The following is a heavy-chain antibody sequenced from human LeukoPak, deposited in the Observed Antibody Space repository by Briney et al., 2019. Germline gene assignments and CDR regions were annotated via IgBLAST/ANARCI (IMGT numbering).Heavy chain of an antibody. Sequence: PGGSLRLSCAASGFTFSNYALSWVRQAPGKGLGWVSGIHGSGDNTYYADSVKGRFTISRDNSKNTLYLQTNSLRAEDTAVYYCARGQFRLHSYDGSTFDYWGQGTLVSVSS. V-gene: IGHV3-23*01. CDR3: ARGQFRLHSYDGSTFDY. D-gene: IGHD3-22*01. CDR1: GFTFSNYA. J-gene: IGHJ4*02. CDR2: IHGSGDNT.